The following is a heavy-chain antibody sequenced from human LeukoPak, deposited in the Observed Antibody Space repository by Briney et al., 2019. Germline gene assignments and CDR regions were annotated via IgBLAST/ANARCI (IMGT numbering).Heavy chain of an antibody. CDR1: GGTFSSYA. V-gene: IGHV1-69*01. Sequence: ASVKVSCKASGGTFSSYAISWVRQAPGQGLEWMGGIIPIFGTANYAQKFQGRVTITADESTSTAYMELSSLRSEDTAVYYCARNPSGDVDTTMIMYYHYGMDVWGQGTTVTVSS. D-gene: IGHD5-18*01. CDR2: IIPIFGTA. CDR3: ARNPSGDVDTTMIMYYHYGMDV. J-gene: IGHJ6*02.